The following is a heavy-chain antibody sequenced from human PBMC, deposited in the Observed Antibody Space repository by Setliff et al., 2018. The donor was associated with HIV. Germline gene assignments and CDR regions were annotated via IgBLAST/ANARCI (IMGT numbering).Heavy chain of an antibody. D-gene: IGHD5-12*01. CDR1: DFLFINAW. CDR2: ITSKADGETI. J-gene: IGHJ3*02. CDR3: ATESGYSAYDPWGYRAFDI. Sequence: PGGSLRLSCAGSDFLFINAWMSWVRQAPGKGLEWVGRITSKADGETIDYAAPVKGRFTISRDDSKDTLYLQMTSLTTDDTAVYYCATESGYSAYDPWGYRAFDIWGQGTMVTVSS. V-gene: IGHV3-15*01.